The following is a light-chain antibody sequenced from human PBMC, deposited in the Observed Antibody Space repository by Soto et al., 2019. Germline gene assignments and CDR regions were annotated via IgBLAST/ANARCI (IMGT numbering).Light chain of an antibody. CDR2: VNSDGSH. V-gene: IGLV4-69*01. CDR1: SGHSSYP. Sequence: QLVLTQSPSASASLGASVKLTCTLSSGHSSYPIAWHQQQPEKGPRYLMKVNSDGSHNKGDGIPDRFSGSSSGAERYLTISSRQSEDEADYYCQTWATGIRIFGGGTKLTVL. J-gene: IGLJ2*01. CDR3: QTWATGIRI.